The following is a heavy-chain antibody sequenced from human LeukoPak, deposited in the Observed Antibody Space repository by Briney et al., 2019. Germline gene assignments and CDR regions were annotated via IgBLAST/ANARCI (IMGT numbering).Heavy chain of an antibody. Sequence: GASVKVSCKASGYTFTSFDINWVRQATGQGLEWMGWMNPKKGNTAYALKFQGRVTMTRNTSITTAYMELSGLRSDDTAVYYCARTLKWTLVGFDYWGQGTLVTVSS. V-gene: IGHV1-8*01. CDR3: ARTLKWTLVGFDY. J-gene: IGHJ4*02. D-gene: IGHD1-26*01. CDR2: MNPKKGNT. CDR1: GYTFTSFD.